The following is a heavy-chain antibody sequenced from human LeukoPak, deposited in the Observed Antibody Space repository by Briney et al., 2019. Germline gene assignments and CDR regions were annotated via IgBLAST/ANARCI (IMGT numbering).Heavy chain of an antibody. CDR2: VYADGAT. D-gene: IGHD4-17*01. V-gene: IGHV3-53*01. Sequence: GGSLRLSCAASGFVVNTNYMNWVRQAPGKGLEWVSVVYADGATYYADSVKGRFTVSRDNSKNTLYLQMNGLRAEDTAVYFCARGGGYYGIDYWGQGTLVTVSS. CDR3: ARGGGYYGIDY. CDR1: GFVVNTNY. J-gene: IGHJ4*02.